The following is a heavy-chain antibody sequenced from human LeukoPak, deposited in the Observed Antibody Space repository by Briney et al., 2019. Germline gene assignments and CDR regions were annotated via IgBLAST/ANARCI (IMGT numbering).Heavy chain of an antibody. V-gene: IGHV3-23*01. D-gene: IGHD3-10*01. J-gene: IGHJ4*02. CDR1: GFTFSSYG. CDR2: ISGSGGST. Sequence: QAGGSLRLSCAASGFTFSSYGMSWVHQAPGKGLEWVSAISGSGGSTYYADSVKGRFTISRDNSKNTLYLQMNSLRAEDTAVYYCAKRPNYYGSGSYYEDYWGQGTLVTVSS. CDR3: AKRPNYYGSGSYYEDY.